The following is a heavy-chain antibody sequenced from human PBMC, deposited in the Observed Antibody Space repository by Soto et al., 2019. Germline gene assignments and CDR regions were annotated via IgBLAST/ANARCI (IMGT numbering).Heavy chain of an antibody. V-gene: IGHV3-21*01. J-gene: IGHJ4*02. CDR2: ISSSSSYI. CDR3: ARFGYTTEAH. CDR1: GFTFSSYT. Sequence: EVQLVESGGGLVKPGGSLRLSWAASGFTFSSYTMNWVRQAPGKGLEWVSSISSSSSYIYYADSVKGRFTISRDNAKNSLYLQMNSLRAEDTAVYYCARFGYTTEAHWAQGTLVTVSS. D-gene: IGHD5-12*01.